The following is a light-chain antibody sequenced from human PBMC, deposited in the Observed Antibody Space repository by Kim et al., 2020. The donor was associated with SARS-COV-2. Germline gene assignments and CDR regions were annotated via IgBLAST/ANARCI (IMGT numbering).Light chain of an antibody. CDR2: AAS. J-gene: IGKJ1*01. CDR1: QGIGND. Sequence: AIQMTQSPSSLSASVGDRVTITRRASQGIGNDLDWYQQKPGKAPRILIYAASFLQGGVPSRFSGSGSGTDFTLTISSLRPEDFATYYCLQNNNYPRTFGQGNKVDIK. V-gene: IGKV1-6*01. CDR3: LQNNNYPRT.